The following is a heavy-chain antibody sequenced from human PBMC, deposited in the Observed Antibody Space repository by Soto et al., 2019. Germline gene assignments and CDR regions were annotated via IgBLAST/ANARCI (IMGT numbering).Heavy chain of an antibody. Sequence: GGSLGLSCAASGFSFSSYGMHWVRQAPGKGLEWVAVIWYDGSNKYYADSVKGRFTISRDNSKNTLYLQMNSLRAEDTAVYYCARDYDSSGYPRYYFDYWGQGT. D-gene: IGHD3-22*01. V-gene: IGHV3-33*01. J-gene: IGHJ4*02. CDR1: GFSFSSYG. CDR3: ARDYDSSGYPRYYFDY. CDR2: IWYDGSNK.